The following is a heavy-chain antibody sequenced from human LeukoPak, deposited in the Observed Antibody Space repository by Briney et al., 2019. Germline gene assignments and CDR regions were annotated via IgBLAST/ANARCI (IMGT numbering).Heavy chain of an antibody. J-gene: IGHJ4*02. CDR1: GFTFSSYS. CDR2: ISSSSSTI. CDR3: ARNGRSSYSSSWYGGYFDY. Sequence: GGSLRLSCAASGFTFSSYSMNWVRQAPGKGLEWVSYISSSSSTIYYADSVKGRFTISRDNAKNSLYLQMNSLRAEDTAVYYCARNGRSSYSSSWYGGYFDYWGQGTLVTVSS. V-gene: IGHV3-48*04. D-gene: IGHD6-13*01.